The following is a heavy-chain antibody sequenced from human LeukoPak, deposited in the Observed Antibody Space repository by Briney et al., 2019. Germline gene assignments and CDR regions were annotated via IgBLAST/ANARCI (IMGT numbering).Heavy chain of an antibody. CDR2: IYYSGST. V-gene: IGHV4-59*01. CDR1: GGSISSYY. D-gene: IGHD3-10*01. Sequence: SETLSLTCTVSGGSISSYYWSWIRQPPGKGLEWIGYIYYSGSTNYNPSLKSRVTISVDTSKNQFSLKLSSVTAADTAVYDCARGLRFGVYYGMDVWGQGTTVTVSS. J-gene: IGHJ6*02. CDR3: ARGLRFGVYYGMDV.